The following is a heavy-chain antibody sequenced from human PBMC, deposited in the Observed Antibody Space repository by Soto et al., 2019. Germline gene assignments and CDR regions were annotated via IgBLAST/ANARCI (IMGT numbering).Heavy chain of an antibody. D-gene: IGHD5-18*01. J-gene: IGHJ4*02. CDR1: GFTFSSYS. V-gene: IGHV3-48*02. CDR3: ARVVGYSYVRYFDY. Sequence: GGSLRLSCAASGFTFSSYSMNWVRQAPGKGLEWVSYISSSSSTIYYADSVKGRFTISRDNAKNSLYLQMSSLRDEDTAVYYCARVVGYSYVRYFDYWGQGTLVTVSS. CDR2: ISSSSSTI.